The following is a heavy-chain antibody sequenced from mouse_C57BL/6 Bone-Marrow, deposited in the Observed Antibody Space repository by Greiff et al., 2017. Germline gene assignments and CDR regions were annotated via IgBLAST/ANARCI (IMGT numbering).Heavy chain of an antibody. J-gene: IGHJ3*01. CDR1: GYTFTSYW. Sequence: QVQLQQPGAELVKPGASVKLSCKASGYTFTSYWMHWVKQRPGQGLEWIGMIHPNSGSTNYNEKFKSKATLTVDKSSSTAYMQLSSLTSEDSAVYYCARVSDYYGSTLFAYWGQGTLVTVSA. CDR3: ARVSDYYGSTLFAY. V-gene: IGHV1-64*01. D-gene: IGHD1-1*01. CDR2: IHPNSGST.